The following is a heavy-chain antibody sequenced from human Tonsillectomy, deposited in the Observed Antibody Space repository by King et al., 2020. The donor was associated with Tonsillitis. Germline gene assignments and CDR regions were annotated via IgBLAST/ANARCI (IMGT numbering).Heavy chain of an antibody. D-gene: IGHD5-12*01. J-gene: IGHJ3*02. V-gene: IGHV1-2*02. CDR2: INPNSGGT. CDR1: GYTFTDYY. Sequence: QLVQSGAEVKKPGASVKVSCKASGYTFTDYYIHWVRQAPGQGLEWMGWINPNSGGTHYAQKFQGRVTMTRDTSISAAYMELSSLRSDDRAVYYCAIGLTIGYDISGIFYAFDIWGQGTMVTVSS. CDR3: AIGLTIGYDISGIFYAFDI.